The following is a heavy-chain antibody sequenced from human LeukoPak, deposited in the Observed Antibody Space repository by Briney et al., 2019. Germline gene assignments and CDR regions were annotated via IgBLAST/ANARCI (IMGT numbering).Heavy chain of an antibody. V-gene: IGHV3-15*01. D-gene: IGHD3-10*01. CDR3: TTRASVSDDY. Sequence: MTGGSLRLSCAASGFTFSNAGMTWVRQAPGKGLEWVGLIKSKSDGGTTYYVAPVKGRFTISRDDSKNTLYLQMNSLKTEDTAIYYCTTRASVSDDYWGQGTLVTVSS. CDR1: GFTFSNAG. CDR2: IKSKSDGGTT. J-gene: IGHJ4*02.